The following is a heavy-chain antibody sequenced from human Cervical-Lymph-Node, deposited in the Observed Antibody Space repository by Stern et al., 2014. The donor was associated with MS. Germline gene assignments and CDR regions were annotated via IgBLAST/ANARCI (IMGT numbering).Heavy chain of an antibody. CDR3: ATRESPRRRGYSGYDA. D-gene: IGHD5-12*01. CDR1: GGTFSSYT. V-gene: IGHV1-69*02. Sequence: QVQLVQSGAEVKKPGSSVKVSCKASGGTFSSYTISWVRQAPGQGLEWMGRIIPILGIANYAQKFQGRVTITADKSTSTAYMELSSLRSEDTAVYYCATRESPRRRGYSGYDAWGQGTLVTVSS. CDR2: IIPILGIA. J-gene: IGHJ5*02.